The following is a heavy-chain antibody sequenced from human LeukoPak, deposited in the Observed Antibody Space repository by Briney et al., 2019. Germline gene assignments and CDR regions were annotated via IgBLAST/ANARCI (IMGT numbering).Heavy chain of an antibody. J-gene: IGHJ4*02. CDR3: ATLERNYYGSGKGVDY. CDR2: ISDNGVTT. Sequence: GGSLRLSCAASGFTFRVYSMSWVRQAPGKGLEWVSSISDNGVTTSYADSVKGRFTISRDNSKNTLYLQMNSLRAEDTAVYYCATLERNYYGSGKGVDYWGQGTLVTVSS. V-gene: IGHV3-23*01. D-gene: IGHD3-10*01. CDR1: GFTFRVYS.